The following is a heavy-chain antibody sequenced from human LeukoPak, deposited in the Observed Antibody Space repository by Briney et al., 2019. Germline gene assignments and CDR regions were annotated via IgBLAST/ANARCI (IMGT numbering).Heavy chain of an antibody. Sequence: SETLSLTCTVSGGSISSSSYYWGWIRQPPGRGLEGFGSIYYSGSTYYNPSLKSRVTISVDTSKNQFSLKLSSVTAADTAVYYCARQKWGYCSSTSCPIPWFDPWGQGTLVTVSS. V-gene: IGHV4-39*01. J-gene: IGHJ5*02. CDR3: ARQKWGYCSSTSCPIPWFDP. D-gene: IGHD2-2*01. CDR1: GGSISSSSYY. CDR2: IYYSGST.